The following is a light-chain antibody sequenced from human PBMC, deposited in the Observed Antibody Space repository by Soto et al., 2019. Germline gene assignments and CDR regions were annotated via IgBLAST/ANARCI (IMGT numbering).Light chain of an antibody. CDR3: QQHYTTPPWA. CDR1: QSVLSSSNNKNY. Sequence: DIVMTQSPDSLAVSLGERATINCKSSQSVLSSSNNKNYLAWYQQKPRQPPKLLIYWVSTRESGVPDRFSGSGSGTDFSLTISSLQAEDVAIYYCQQHYTTPPWAFGQGTKVEIK. CDR2: WVS. J-gene: IGKJ1*01. V-gene: IGKV4-1*01.